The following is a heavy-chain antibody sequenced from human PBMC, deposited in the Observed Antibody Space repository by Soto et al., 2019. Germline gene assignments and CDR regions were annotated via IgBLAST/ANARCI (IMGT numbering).Heavy chain of an antibody. Sequence: QVHLVQSGAEVTKPGASVRVSCKASGYSFTGNSMHWVRQAPGQGLEWMGWINPNNGGTNYAQRFRGWVTMTKDTSVSTAYMDLNRLKSDDTAVYYCVIQRIGVVYGGQGTLVTVSS. CDR3: VIQRIGVVY. D-gene: IGHD3-10*01. CDR1: GYSFTGNS. J-gene: IGHJ4*02. V-gene: IGHV1-2*04. CDR2: INPNNGGT.